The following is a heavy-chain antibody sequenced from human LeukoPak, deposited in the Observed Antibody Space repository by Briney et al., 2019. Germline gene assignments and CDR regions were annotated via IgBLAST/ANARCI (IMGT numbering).Heavy chain of an antibody. Sequence: GGSLRLSCAASGFTFSSHWMSWVRQAPGKGLEWVANINQYGSERNYVDSVKGRFTISRDNAKSSLYLQMNILRAEDTAIYYCARDHVVDGLVFDYWGQGTLVTVSS. J-gene: IGHJ4*02. CDR2: INQYGSER. D-gene: IGHD2-15*01. CDR3: ARDHVVDGLVFDY. V-gene: IGHV3-7*01. CDR1: GFTFSSHW.